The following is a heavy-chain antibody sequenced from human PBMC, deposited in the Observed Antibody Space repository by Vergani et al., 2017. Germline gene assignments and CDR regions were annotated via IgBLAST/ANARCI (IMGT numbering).Heavy chain of an antibody. J-gene: IGHJ5*02. CDR2: INHSGST. V-gene: IGHV4-34*01. D-gene: IGHD3-10*01. CDR1: GGSFSGYY. CDR3: ARVHALYGSGRGWFDP. Sequence: QVQLQQWGAGLLKPSETLSLTCAVYGGSFSGYYWSWIRQPPGKGLEWIGEINHSGSTNYNPSLKSLVTISVDTSKNQFSLKLSSVTAADTAVYYCARVHALYGSGRGWFDPWGEGTLVTVSS.